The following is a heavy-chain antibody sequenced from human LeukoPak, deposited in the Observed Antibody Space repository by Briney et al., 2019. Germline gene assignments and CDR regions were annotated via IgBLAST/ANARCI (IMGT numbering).Heavy chain of an antibody. V-gene: IGHV3-23*01. CDR1: GFTFSSYA. J-gene: IGHJ4*02. D-gene: IGHD2-21*01. CDR2: ISGSGGSV. Sequence: GGSLRPSCAASGFTFSSYAMSWVRQAPGKGLEWVSAISGSGGSVYYADSVKGRFTISRDNSKNTLYLQMNSLRAEDTAVYYCAKDSAVLALDSYFDYWGQGILVTVSS. CDR3: AKDSAVLALDSYFDY.